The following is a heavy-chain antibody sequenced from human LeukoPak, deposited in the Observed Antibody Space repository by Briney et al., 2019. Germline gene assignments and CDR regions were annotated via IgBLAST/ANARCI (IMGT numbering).Heavy chain of an antibody. Sequence: AGSLTRPCAASGITFRNAWMNWVRQSPGKGLEWVGHIKSKSDGETTDYAAPVKGRFTISRDDSRNMVYLQMNSLKTEDTAFYYCAADPPAGSSGIDHWGAGKLVSVSS. V-gene: IGHV3-15*01. CDR1: GITFRNAW. D-gene: IGHD2-15*01. J-gene: IGHJ4*02. CDR2: IKSKSDGETT. CDR3: AADPPAGSSGIDH.